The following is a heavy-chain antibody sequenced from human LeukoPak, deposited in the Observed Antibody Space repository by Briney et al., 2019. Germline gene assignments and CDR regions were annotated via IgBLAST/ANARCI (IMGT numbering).Heavy chain of an antibody. V-gene: IGHV4-38-2*02. CDR1: GYSISSGYY. Sequence: SETLSLTCTVSGYSISSGYYWGWIRQPPGKGLEWIGNIYHGGSAYYNPSLKSRVTMSGDTSKNQFSLNLSSVTAADTAVYYCARVTSSSWFEGYFDYWGQGTLVSVSS. CDR2: IYHGGSA. J-gene: IGHJ4*02. CDR3: ARVTSSSWFEGYFDY. D-gene: IGHD6-13*01.